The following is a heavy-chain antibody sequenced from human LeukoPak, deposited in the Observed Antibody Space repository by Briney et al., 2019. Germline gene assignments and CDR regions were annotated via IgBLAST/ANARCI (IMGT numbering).Heavy chain of an antibody. D-gene: IGHD6-19*01. CDR3: ARVRRTGIAVAGTHFDY. CDR1: GHSIINSFY. J-gene: IGHJ4*02. V-gene: IGHV4-38-2*01. CDR2: IYHSGAT. Sequence: SETLSLTCAVSGHSIINSFYWGWIRQSPGKGLEWIASIYHSGATYYNPSLKSRLTISLDTSRNQFSLKLKSVTAADTAVYYCARVRRTGIAVAGTHFDYWGQGTLVTVSS.